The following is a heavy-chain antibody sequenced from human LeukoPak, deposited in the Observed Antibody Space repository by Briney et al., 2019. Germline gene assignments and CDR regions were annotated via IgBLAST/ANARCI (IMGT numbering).Heavy chain of an antibody. Sequence: SETLSLTCAVYGGSFSGYYWSWIRQPPGKGLEWIGEINHSGSTNYNPSLKSLVTISVDTSKNQFSLKLSSVTAADTAVYYCARGGRWSYYYYYYMDVWGKGTTVTVSS. CDR2: INHSGST. CDR1: GGSFSGYY. CDR3: ARGGRWSYYYYYYMDV. D-gene: IGHD4-23*01. V-gene: IGHV4-34*01. J-gene: IGHJ6*03.